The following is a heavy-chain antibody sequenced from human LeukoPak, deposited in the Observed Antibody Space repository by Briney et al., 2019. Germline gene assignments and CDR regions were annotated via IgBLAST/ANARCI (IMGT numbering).Heavy chain of an antibody. D-gene: IGHD5-12*01. CDR2: IKQDGSEK. CDR3: ASSSSVATIPGFKIR. CDR1: GFTFSSYW. V-gene: IGHV3-7*01. Sequence: GGSLRLSCAASGFTFSSYWMSWVRQAPGKGLEWVANIKQDGSEKYYVDSVKGRFTISRDNAKNSLYLQMNSLRAEDTAVYYCASSSSVATIPGFKIRWGQGTLVTVSS. J-gene: IGHJ4*02.